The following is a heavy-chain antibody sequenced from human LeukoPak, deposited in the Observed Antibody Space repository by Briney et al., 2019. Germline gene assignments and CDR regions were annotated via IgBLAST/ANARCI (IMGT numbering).Heavy chain of an antibody. J-gene: IGHJ4*02. D-gene: IGHD6-6*01. CDR2: ISSSGSYI. CDR3: ARAEYTYGPRGFDF. CDR1: GFSFRRYY. Sequence: GGSLTLFCAASGFSFRRYYMHWVRQATGEGLVWVSSISSSGSYIYYADSVMGRFTISRDNAKNSLYLQMNSLTAEDTAVYYCARAEYTYGPRGFDFWGQGTLVTVSS. V-gene: IGHV3-21*01.